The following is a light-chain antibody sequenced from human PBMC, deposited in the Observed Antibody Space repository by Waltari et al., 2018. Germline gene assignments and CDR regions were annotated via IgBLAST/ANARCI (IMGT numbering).Light chain of an antibody. CDR3: QQYFSTPYT. V-gene: IGKV1-NL1*01. CDR1: QDISSA. CDR2: TAS. Sequence: DIQMTQSPSSLSASVGDRVTITCRASQDISSALAWYQQRPGKAPTLLIYTASRLESGVPYRFRGSGSESEYTLTINYLRPEDFASYYCQQYFSTPYTFGQGTKVE. J-gene: IGKJ2*01.